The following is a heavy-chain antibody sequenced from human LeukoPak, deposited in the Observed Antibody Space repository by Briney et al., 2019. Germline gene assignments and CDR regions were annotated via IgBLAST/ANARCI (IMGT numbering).Heavy chain of an antibody. V-gene: IGHV3-74*01. CDR1: GFTFSSYW. D-gene: IGHD5-18*01. CDR3: ARVRTQLGYSFDF. Sequence: GGSLRLSCAASGFTFSSYWMHWVRQAPGKGLVWVSRINTDGSSTIYADFVEGRFTISRDNAKNTLYLQMSSLRADDTAVYYCARVRTQLGYSFDFWGQGTMVTVSS. J-gene: IGHJ3*01. CDR2: INTDGSST.